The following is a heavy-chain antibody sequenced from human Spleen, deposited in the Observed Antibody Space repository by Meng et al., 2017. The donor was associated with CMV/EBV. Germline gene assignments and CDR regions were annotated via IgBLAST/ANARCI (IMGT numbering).Heavy chain of an antibody. Sequence: SETLSLTCSVSGGSITPYYWTWIRQTPGNGLEWIGYIEYNGDTYYNPSLKSRVTISVDTSKNHFSLKLTSVTAADTAVFYCARGGGFAVKIDYWGQGALVTVSS. CDR3: ARGGGFAVKIDY. CDR1: GGSITPYY. CDR2: IEYNGDT. D-gene: IGHD3-3*01. J-gene: IGHJ4*02. V-gene: IGHV4-59*01.